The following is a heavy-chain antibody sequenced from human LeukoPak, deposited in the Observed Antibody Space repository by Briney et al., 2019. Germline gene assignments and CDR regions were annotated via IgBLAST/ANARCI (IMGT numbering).Heavy chain of an antibody. CDR3: THKNDRGGGFDI. V-gene: IGHV2-5*02. CDR1: GFSLSTRGVG. Sequence: ESGPTLVNPTQTLTLTCTFSGFSLSTRGVGVGWIRQPPGKALEWLALVYWDDDKRYSPSLKSSLTITKDTSKNQVVLTVTNIDPVDTATYYCTHKNDRGGGFDIWGQGTMVTVSS. D-gene: IGHD1-1*01. CDR2: VYWDDDK. J-gene: IGHJ3*02.